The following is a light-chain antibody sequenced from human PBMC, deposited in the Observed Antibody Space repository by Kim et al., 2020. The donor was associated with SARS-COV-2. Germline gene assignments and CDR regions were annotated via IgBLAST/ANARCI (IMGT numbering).Light chain of an antibody. Sequence: VAPGQTASITCSGDKVGNKYACWYQQKPGQSPVLVIYQHTKRPSGIPERFSGSNSGNTATLTISGTQTMDEAEYYCQAWDSRIVVFGGGTQLTVL. J-gene: IGLJ2*01. V-gene: IGLV3-1*01. CDR3: QAWDSRIVV. CDR1: KVGNKY. CDR2: QHT.